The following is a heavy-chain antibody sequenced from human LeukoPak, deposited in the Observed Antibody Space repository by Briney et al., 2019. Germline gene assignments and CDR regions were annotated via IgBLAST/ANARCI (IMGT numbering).Heavy chain of an antibody. CDR2: IYYSGST. CDR1: AGSINSYY. J-gene: IGHJ4*02. V-gene: IGHV4-59*01. D-gene: IGHD2-8*01. CDR3: ARTGSNGFFDY. Sequence: SETLSLTCTVSAGSINSYYWSWIRQPPGKVLEWIGYIYYSGSTNYNPSLKSRLTISVDRSKNQFSLKLSSVTAADTAVYYCARTGSNGFFDYWGQGTLVTVSS.